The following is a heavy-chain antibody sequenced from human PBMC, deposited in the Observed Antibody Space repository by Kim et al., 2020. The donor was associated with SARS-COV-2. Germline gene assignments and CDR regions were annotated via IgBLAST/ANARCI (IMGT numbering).Heavy chain of an antibody. CDR3: ARDGDYYLLPFQH. V-gene: IGHV1-2*06. J-gene: IGHJ1*01. CDR1: GYTFTGYY. D-gene: IGHD3-10*02. CDR2: INPNSGGT. Sequence: ASVKVSCKASGYTFTGYYMHWVRQAPGQGLEWMGRINPNSGGTNYAQKFQGRVTMTRDTSISTAYMELSRLRSDDTAVYYCARDGDYYLLPFQHWGQGTLVTVSS.